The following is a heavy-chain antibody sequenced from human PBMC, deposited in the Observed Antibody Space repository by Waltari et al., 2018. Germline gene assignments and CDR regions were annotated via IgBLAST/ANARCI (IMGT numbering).Heavy chain of an antibody. Sequence: QVQLVQSGAEVKKPGASVKVSCKVSGYTLTDLSVHWVRQAPGKGLEWMGGYDHEDGETVSAQISQGRFSMTEETSTDTAYMEWSSLRSEDTAVYFCATDHHRDSGYDIWGQGTLVTVSS. D-gene: IGHD5-12*01. CDR2: YDHEDGET. CDR3: ATDHHRDSGYDI. V-gene: IGHV1-24*01. CDR1: GYTLTDLS. J-gene: IGHJ4*02.